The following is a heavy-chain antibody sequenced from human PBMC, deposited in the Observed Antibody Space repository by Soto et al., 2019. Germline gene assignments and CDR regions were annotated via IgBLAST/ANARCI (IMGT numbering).Heavy chain of an antibody. CDR3: VGTGTTDDY. D-gene: IGHD4-17*01. V-gene: IGHV4-30-4*01. Sequence: PSETLSLTCSVSGASVRSGDYYWSCIRQAPGKGLEWIGYIYNSGGSYYNPSLKGRLTISIDTSKNQFSLKLNSVTAADTAIYYCVGTGTTDDYWGRGTLLTVSS. CDR2: IYNSGGS. J-gene: IGHJ4*02. CDR1: GASVRSGDYY.